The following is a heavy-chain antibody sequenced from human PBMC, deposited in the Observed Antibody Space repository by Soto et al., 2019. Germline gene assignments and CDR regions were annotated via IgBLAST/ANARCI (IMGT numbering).Heavy chain of an antibody. Sequence: SETLSLTCTVSGGSISSSSYYWGWIRQPPGKGLEWIGSIYYSGYTYCNPSLKSRVTISVDTSKNQFSLKLSSVTAADTAVYYCARRLYYDSSGFEGGGMDVWGQGTTVTVSS. CDR1: GGSISSSSYY. J-gene: IGHJ6*02. CDR3: ARRLYYDSSGFEGGGMDV. CDR2: IYYSGYT. V-gene: IGHV4-39*01. D-gene: IGHD3-22*01.